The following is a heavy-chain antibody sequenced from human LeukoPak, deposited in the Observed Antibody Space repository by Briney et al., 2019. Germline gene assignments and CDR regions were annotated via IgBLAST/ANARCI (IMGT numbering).Heavy chain of an antibody. V-gene: IGHV3-48*02. CDR2: ISSSSSTI. D-gene: IGHD3-22*01. CDR1: GFTVSSNY. Sequence: GGSLRLSCAASGFTVSSNYMSWVRQAPGKGLEWVSYISSSSSTIYYADSVKGRFTISRDNAKNSLYLQMNSLRDEDTAVYYCARLPYYYDSSEDYWGQGTLVTVSS. J-gene: IGHJ4*02. CDR3: ARLPYYYDSSEDY.